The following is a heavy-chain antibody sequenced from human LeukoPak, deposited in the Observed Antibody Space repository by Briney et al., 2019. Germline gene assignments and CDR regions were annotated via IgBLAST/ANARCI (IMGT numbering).Heavy chain of an antibody. J-gene: IGHJ3*02. CDR1: GYTFTGYY. V-gene: IGHV1-2*02. CDR2: INPNSGGT. D-gene: IGHD1-14*01. Sequence: ASVKVSCKTSGYTFTGYYIHWVRQAPGQGLQWLGWINPNSGGTNYAQNFQGRVTVTRDTSTATAYMELRWLTSDDTAVYYCARDLFTRKTLGNWDSRAFHTWGQGTMVTVSS. CDR3: ARDLFTRKTLGNWDSRAFHT.